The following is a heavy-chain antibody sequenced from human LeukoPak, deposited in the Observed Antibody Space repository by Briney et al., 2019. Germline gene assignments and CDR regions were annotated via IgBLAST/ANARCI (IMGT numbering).Heavy chain of an antibody. CDR1: GLTVSSNY. Sequence: GGSLRLSCAASGLTVSSNYMNWVRQAPGKGLEWVSVIYSGGSTYYADSVKGRFTISRDNAKNSLYLQMNSLRAEDTAVYYCAELGITMIGGVWGKGTTVTISS. V-gene: IGHV3-66*01. J-gene: IGHJ6*04. CDR2: IYSGGST. CDR3: AELGITMIGGV. D-gene: IGHD3-10*02.